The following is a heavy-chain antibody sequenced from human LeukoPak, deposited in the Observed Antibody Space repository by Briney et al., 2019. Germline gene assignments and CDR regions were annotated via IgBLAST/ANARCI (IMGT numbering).Heavy chain of an antibody. CDR3: TRDVREAYDI. CDR1: GFRFGGFW. CDR2: INQDGREK. V-gene: IGHV3-7*01. D-gene: IGHD3-16*01. J-gene: IGHJ3*02. Sequence: PGGSLRLSCEASGFRFGGFWMNWVRQAPGKGPERVANINQDGREKLYVDSVKGRFTISRDNAKNSLYLQMNSLRVEDTAVYYCTRDVREAYDIWGHGIMVTVSS.